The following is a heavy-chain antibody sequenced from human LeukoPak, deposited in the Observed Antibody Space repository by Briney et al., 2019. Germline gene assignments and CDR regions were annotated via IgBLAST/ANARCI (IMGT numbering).Heavy chain of an antibody. V-gene: IGHV3-74*01. J-gene: IGHJ4*02. Sequence: GGSLRLSCAPSGFIFSDYWFHWVRQTPGQGLVWVAAINRDGTGTSHADSVRGRFTVSRDNAKSTLYLQLNSLRADDTAVYYCARGLSYAVAYGDYWGQGTLVTVSS. CDR2: INRDGTGT. D-gene: IGHD6-19*01. CDR3: ARGLSYAVAYGDY. CDR1: GFIFSDYW.